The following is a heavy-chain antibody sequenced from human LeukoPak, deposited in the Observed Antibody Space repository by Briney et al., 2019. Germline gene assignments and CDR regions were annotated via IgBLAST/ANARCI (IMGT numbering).Heavy chain of an antibody. D-gene: IGHD6-6*01. V-gene: IGHV3-23*01. CDR1: GFTFRNYG. Sequence: GGSLRLSCAASGFTFRNYGMSWVRKAPGKGLEWVSGLSDGGGRIFYADSVNGRFTISRDNSKNTLYLQMDSVRAEDTAVYYCANTHCDSSPIVWNFWGQGTLVTVSS. CDR2: LSDGGGRI. CDR3: ANTHCDSSPIVWNF. J-gene: IGHJ4*02.